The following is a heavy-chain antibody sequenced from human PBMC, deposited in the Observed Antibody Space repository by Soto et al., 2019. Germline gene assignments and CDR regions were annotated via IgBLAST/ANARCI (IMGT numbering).Heavy chain of an antibody. J-gene: IGHJ6*02. CDR3: AREWYYGSGSYFDV. CDR1: GGSVSSGSYY. D-gene: IGHD3-10*01. CDR2: MSYSGST. V-gene: IGHV4-61*01. Sequence: QVQLQESGPGLVKLAETLSLTCTVSGGSVSSGSYYWSWIRQTPGKGLEWIGYMSYSGSTNYNPSLKSRVTISVDTSKNQFSLKLSSVTAADTAVCYCAREWYYGSGSYFDVWGQGTTVTVSS.